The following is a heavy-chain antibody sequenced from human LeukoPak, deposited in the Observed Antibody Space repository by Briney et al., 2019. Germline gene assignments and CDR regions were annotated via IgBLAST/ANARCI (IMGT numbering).Heavy chain of an antibody. CDR3: ARVSNAYDYYYMDV. CDR1: GFTFSIYS. J-gene: IGHJ6*03. CDR2: ISSSSSSI. Sequence: GGSLRLSCAASGFTFSIYSMNWVRQAPGKGLEWVSYISSSSSSIYYADSVKGRLTISRDNAKNLLYLQMNSLRAEDTAVYYYARVSNAYDYYYMDVWGKGTTVTVSS. V-gene: IGHV3-48*01. D-gene: IGHD2-8*01.